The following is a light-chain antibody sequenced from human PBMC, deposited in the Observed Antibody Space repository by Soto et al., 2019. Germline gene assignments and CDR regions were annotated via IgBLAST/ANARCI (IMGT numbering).Light chain of an antibody. Sequence: EIVLTQSPGTLSLSPGERATLSCRASQSVSSSYLAWYQHKPGQAPRVLIEVASSRATGIPDMFSASGSGTDFNLTNSRLQPEDCAVYFCQQYGSSPLTFGGGTKVEI. CDR2: VAS. CDR1: QSVSSSY. J-gene: IGKJ4*01. V-gene: IGKV3-20*01. CDR3: QQYGSSPLT.